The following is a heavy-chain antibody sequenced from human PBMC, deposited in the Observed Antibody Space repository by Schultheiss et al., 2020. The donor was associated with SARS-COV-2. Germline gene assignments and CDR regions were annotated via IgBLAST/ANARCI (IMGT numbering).Heavy chain of an antibody. D-gene: IGHD4-17*01. J-gene: IGHJ5*02. V-gene: IGHV1-46*01. CDR3: ARVMGDNDYGDWFDP. CDR2: INPSGGST. Sequence: ASVKVSCKASGYTFTSYGISWVRQAPGQGLEWMGIINPSGGSTSYAQKFQGRVTMTRDTSTSTVYMELSRLRSDDTAVYYCARVMGDNDYGDWFDPWGQGTLVTVSS. CDR1: GYTFTSYG.